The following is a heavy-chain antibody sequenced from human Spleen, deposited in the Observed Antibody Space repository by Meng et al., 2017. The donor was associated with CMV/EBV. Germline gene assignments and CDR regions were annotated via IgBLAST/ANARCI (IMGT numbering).Heavy chain of an antibody. CDR3: AREVAVNWFDP. D-gene: IGHD6-19*01. V-gene: IGHV4-30-4*08. Sequence: CTVSGDSISSGDYYWNWIRQPPGKGLEWIGYIYSSGSTYYNPSLKSRVTISVDTSKNHFSLKLSSVTAADTAVYYCAREVAVNWFDPWGQGTLVTVSS. CDR1: GDSISSGDYY. J-gene: IGHJ5*02. CDR2: IYSSGST.